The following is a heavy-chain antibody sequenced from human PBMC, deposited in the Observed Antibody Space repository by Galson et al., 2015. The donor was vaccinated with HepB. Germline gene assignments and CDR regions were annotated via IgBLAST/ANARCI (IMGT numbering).Heavy chain of an antibody. V-gene: IGHV1-8*01. CDR1: GYTFTSHD. CDR3: ARGGGYYDESGYHIDAFDI. D-gene: IGHD3-10*01. J-gene: IGHJ3*02. CDR2: MNPRSGNT. Sequence: SVKVSCKASGYTFTSHDINWGRQAPGQGLEWMVWMNPRSGNTGYAREFKGRVTVTRNTSISTAYMELSSLSSDDTAVYYCARGGGYYDESGYHIDAFDIWGQGTMVSVSS.